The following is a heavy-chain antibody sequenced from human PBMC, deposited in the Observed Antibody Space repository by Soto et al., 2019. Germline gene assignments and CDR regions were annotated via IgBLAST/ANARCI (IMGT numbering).Heavy chain of an antibody. Sequence: GGSLRLSCAASGFTFSSYAMSWVRQAPGKGLEWVAAISGSGGSTYYADSVKGRFTISRDNSKNTLYLQMNSLRAEDTAVYYCARDVRRAYYYMDVWGKGTTVTVSS. V-gene: IGHV3-23*01. CDR2: ISGSGGST. CDR3: ARDVRRAYYYMDV. CDR1: GFTFSSYA. J-gene: IGHJ6*03.